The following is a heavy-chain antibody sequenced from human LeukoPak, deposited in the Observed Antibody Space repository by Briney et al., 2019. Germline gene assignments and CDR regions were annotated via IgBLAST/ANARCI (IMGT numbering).Heavy chain of an antibody. V-gene: IGHV5-51*01. CDR1: GYSFTQYW. J-gene: IGHJ5*02. D-gene: IGHD1-14*01. CDR3: AGRGLTGTWALP. CDR2: NNPCVSRI. Sequence: GESLKISCQGFGYSFTQYWIGWVRQMPGKGMEWMGCNNPCVSRIRYHPSCQGQVTISVHKSSSAAYLQWVSLKASETAKSYCAGRGLTGTWALPWGQGTLVTVSS.